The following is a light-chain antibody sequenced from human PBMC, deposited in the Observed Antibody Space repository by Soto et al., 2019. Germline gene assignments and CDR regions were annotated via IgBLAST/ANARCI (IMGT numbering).Light chain of an antibody. CDR1: QSVGRNY. V-gene: IGKV3-20*01. CDR2: DAS. J-gene: IGKJ4*01. CDR3: QQYASSPLT. Sequence: EIVLTQSPGTLSVSPGERATLSCRASQSVGRNYLAWYQQKPGQAPRLLIYDASRRATGIPDRFSGSGSGKDFTLTISRLEPEDFAVYYCQQYASSPLTFGGGTKVEAK.